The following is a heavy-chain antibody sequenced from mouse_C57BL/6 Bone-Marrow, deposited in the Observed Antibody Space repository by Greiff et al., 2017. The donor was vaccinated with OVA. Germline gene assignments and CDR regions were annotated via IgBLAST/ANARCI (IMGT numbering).Heavy chain of an antibody. J-gene: IGHJ3*01. V-gene: IGHV14-1*01. CDR1: GFNIKDYY. CDR3: TRGGFPWFAY. Sequence: VHVKQSGAELVRPGASVKLSCTASGFNIKDYYMHWVKHRPEQGLEWIGRIDPEDGDTEYAPKFQGKATMTADTSSNTAYLQLSSLTSEDTAVYYCTRGGFPWFAYWGQGTLVTVSA. CDR2: IDPEDGDT.